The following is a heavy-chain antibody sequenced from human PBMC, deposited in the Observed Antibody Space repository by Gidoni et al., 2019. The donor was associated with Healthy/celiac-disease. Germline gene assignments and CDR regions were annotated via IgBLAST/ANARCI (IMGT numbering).Heavy chain of an antibody. CDR3: ARGGAASHTDYGLDY. V-gene: IGHV1-18*01. CDR2: LSAYNGNT. D-gene: IGHD3-10*01. CDR1: GYTFTSYG. J-gene: IGHJ4*02. Sequence: QVQLVQSGAEAKKPGASVKVSCKASGYTFTSYGISWVRQAPGQGCEWMGWLSAYNGNTNYAQKLQGRVTMITDTSTSTIYMELRSLRSDDTSVYYCARGGAASHTDYGLDYWGQGTLVTVSS.